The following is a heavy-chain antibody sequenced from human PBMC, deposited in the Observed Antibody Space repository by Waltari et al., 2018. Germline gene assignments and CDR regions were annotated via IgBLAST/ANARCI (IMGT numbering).Heavy chain of an antibody. CDR2: IYTSGVT. V-gene: IGHV4-61*09. CDR1: GGSISSGSYY. J-gene: IGHJ6*02. CDR3: ARGVTGSYYNLYYYYGMDV. D-gene: IGHD3-10*01. Sequence: QVQLQESGPGLVKPSQTLSLTCTVSGGSISSGSYYWSWIRQPAGKGLEWIGYIYTSGVTNYNPSLKSLVTISVDTSKNQFSLKLSSVTAADTAVYYCARGVTGSYYNLYYYYGMDVWGQGTTVTVSS.